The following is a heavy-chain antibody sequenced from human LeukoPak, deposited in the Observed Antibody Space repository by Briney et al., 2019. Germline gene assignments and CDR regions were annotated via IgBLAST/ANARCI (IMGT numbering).Heavy chain of an antibody. D-gene: IGHD1-1*01. V-gene: IGHV3-53*01. CDR3: ARDLDGSGAFDI. CDR2: IYSGGST. CDR1: GFTVSSNY. Sequence: GALRLSCAASGFTVSSNYMSWVRQAPGKGLEWVSVIYSGGSTYYADSVKGRFTISRDNSKNTLYPQMNSLRAEDTAVYYCARDLDGSGAFDIWGQGTMVTVSS. J-gene: IGHJ3*02.